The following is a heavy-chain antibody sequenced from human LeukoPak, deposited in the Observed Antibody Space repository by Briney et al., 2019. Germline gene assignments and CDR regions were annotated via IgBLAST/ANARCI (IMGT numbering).Heavy chain of an antibody. J-gene: IGHJ5*02. V-gene: IGHV4-39*07. CDR3: ASTPDSSGYYYWFDP. CDR1: GGSISSSSYY. D-gene: IGHD3-22*01. CDR2: IYYSGST. Sequence: SETLSLTCTVSGGSISSSSYYWGWIRQPPGKGLEWIGSIYYSGSTYYNPSLKSRVTISVDTSKNQFSLKLSSVTAADTAVYYCASTPDSSGYYYWFDPWGQGTLVTVSS.